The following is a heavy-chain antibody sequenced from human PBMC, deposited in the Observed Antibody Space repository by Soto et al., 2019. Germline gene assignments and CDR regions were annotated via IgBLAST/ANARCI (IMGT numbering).Heavy chain of an antibody. CDR2: ITGGGST. CDR1: GFTFSSYA. D-gene: IGHD3-10*01. Sequence: GGSLRLSCAASGFTFSSYAMNWVRQAPGKGLEWVSSITGGGSTYYADSVKGRFTISRDNSKNTLYLRMSSLRAEDTAVYYCAKDVAVRGVTSFDYWGQGTPVTVSS. J-gene: IGHJ4*02. CDR3: AKDVAVRGVTSFDY. V-gene: IGHV3-23*01.